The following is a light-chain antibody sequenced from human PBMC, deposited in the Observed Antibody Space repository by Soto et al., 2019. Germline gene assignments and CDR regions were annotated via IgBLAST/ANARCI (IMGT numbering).Light chain of an antibody. J-gene: IGKJ1*01. Sequence: ETVMTQSPATLSVSPGERATLSCRASQSVSSNLAWYQQKPGQAPRLLIYGASTRATGIPTRFSGRGSGTEFNLTISRLQSDDFALDYCQQYHDWPPWTFGQGTKVEVK. CDR1: QSVSSN. V-gene: IGKV3-15*01. CDR3: QQYHDWPPWT. CDR2: GAS.